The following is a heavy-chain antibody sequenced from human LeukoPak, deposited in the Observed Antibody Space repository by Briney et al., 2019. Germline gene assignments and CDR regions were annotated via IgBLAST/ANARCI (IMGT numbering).Heavy chain of an antibody. CDR3: ARGRRRYDFRAGDAFDI. CDR1: GFTFSSYA. D-gene: IGHD3-3*01. V-gene: IGHV3-30*04. Sequence: GGSLRLSCAASGFTFSSYAMHWVRQAPGKGLEWVAVISYDGSNKYYADSVKGRFTISRDNSKNTLYLQMNSLRAEDTAVYYCARGRRRYDFRAGDAFDIWGQGTMVTVSS. CDR2: ISYDGSNK. J-gene: IGHJ3*02.